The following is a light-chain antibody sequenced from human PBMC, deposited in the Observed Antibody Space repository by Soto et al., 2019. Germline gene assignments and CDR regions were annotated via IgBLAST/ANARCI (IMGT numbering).Light chain of an antibody. CDR1: SSDVGGYNY. CDR3: SSYTRSSPLEV. CDR2: EVS. V-gene: IGLV2-14*01. J-gene: IGLJ1*01. Sequence: QSALTQPASVSGSPGQSITISCTGSSSDVGGYNYVSWYQQYPGKAPKVMIYEVSNRPSGVSNRFSGSKSGTTASLTISGLQSEDESDYYCSSYTRSSPLEVFGAGTKLTVL.